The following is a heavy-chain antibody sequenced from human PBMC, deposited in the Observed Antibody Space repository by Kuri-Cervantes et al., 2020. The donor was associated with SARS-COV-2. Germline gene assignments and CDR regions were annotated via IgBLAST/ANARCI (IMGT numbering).Heavy chain of an antibody. J-gene: IGHJ5*02. D-gene: IGHD2-15*01. CDR3: AREATYCSGGSCYYNWFDP. CDR2: ISYDGSNK. CDR1: GFTFSSYG. Sequence: GGSLRLSCAASGFTFSSYGMHWVRQAPGKGLEWVAVISYDGSNKYYADSVKGRFTISRDNSKNTLYLQMNSLRAEDTAVYYCAREATYCSGGSCYYNWFDPWGQGTLVTVSS. V-gene: IGHV3-30*03.